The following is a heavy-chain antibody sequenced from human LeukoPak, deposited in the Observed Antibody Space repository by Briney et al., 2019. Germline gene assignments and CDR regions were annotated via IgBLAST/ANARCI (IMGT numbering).Heavy chain of an antibody. CDR2: IKNKADGGTT. CDR3: TTASGSYLFDY. Sequence: GGSLRLSCAASGFTFSNAWMSWVRQAPGKGLEWVGRIKNKADGGTTDYAAPVKGRFTISKDGSKNTLYQQMNSLKTEDTAVYYCTTASGSYLFDYWGQGTLVTVSS. D-gene: IGHD1-26*01. J-gene: IGHJ4*02. CDR1: GFTFSNAW. V-gene: IGHV3-15*01.